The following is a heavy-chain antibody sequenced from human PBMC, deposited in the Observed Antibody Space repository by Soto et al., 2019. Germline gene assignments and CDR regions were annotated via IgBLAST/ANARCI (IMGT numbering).Heavy chain of an antibody. J-gene: IGHJ4*02. D-gene: IGHD4-17*01. V-gene: IGHV1-46*03. CDR1: VYTFTSYG. Sequence: ASVTVCCKASVYTFTSYGISWVRQAPGQGLEWMGIINPSGGSTSYAQKFQGRVTMTRDTSTSTVYMELSGLRSEDTAVYYCARVLSGTTVFDYWGQGTLVTVSS. CDR2: INPSGGST. CDR3: ARVLSGTTVFDY.